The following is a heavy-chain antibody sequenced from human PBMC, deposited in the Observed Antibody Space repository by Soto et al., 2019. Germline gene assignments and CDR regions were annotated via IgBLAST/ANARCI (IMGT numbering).Heavy chain of an antibody. Sequence: SVKVSCKASGFTFSSCAVQWVRQFRGQRLEWMGWIVLGNGNTNYAQNFQARVTITRDTSASTAYMELSRLRSEDTAVYFCARSTASLFEYWGQGTLVTVSS. CDR3: ARSTASLFEY. D-gene: IGHD2-21*02. CDR1: GFTFSSCA. V-gene: IGHV1-58*01. J-gene: IGHJ4*02. CDR2: IVLGNGNT.